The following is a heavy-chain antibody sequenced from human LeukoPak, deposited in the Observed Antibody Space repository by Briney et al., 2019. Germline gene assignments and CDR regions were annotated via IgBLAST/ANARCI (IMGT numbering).Heavy chain of an antibody. Sequence: GGSLRLSCAASGFTFSSYSMNWVRQAPGKGLEWVSYISSSSSTIYYADSVKGRFTISRDNAKNSLYLQMNSLRAEDMALYYCAKDWSDFWSGYYENWGQGTLVTVSS. V-gene: IGHV3-48*04. CDR1: GFTFSSYS. J-gene: IGHJ4*02. CDR2: ISSSSSTI. CDR3: AKDWSDFWSGYYEN. D-gene: IGHD3-3*01.